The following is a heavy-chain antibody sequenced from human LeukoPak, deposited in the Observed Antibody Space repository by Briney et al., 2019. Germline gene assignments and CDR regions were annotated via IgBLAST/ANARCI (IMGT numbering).Heavy chain of an antibody. CDR1: GGTFSSYA. V-gene: IGHV1-69*04. CDR3: ARAGGLYSSSSFDY. D-gene: IGHD6-13*01. CDR2: IIPILGIA. Sequence: SVKVSCKASGGTFSSYAISWVRQAPGQGLEWMGRIIPILGIANYAQKFQGRVTITADKSTSTAYMELSRLRSEDTAVYYCARAGGLYSSSSFDYWGQGTLVTVSS. J-gene: IGHJ4*02.